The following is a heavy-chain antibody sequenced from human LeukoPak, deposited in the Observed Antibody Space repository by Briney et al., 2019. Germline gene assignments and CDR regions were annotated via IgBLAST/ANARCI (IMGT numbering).Heavy chain of an antibody. V-gene: IGHV5-51*01. D-gene: IGHD5-18*01. Sequence: GASLKISCTCSGYSSTSYWIGWGRPMRGKGLEWMGIIYPGDSDTRYSPPFQGQVTISADKSTSTAYLQRSSLKASDTAMYYCARREGVTIDYWGQGTLVTVSS. CDR2: IYPGDSDT. J-gene: IGHJ4*02. CDR1: GYSSTSYW. CDR3: ARREGVTIDY.